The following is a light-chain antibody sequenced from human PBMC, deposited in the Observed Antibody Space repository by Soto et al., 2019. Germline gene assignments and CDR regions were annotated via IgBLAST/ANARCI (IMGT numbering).Light chain of an antibody. V-gene: IGLV2-8*01. CDR2: EVV. CDR1: SSDVGGYNY. J-gene: IGLJ2*01. CDR3: SSYGGDNNVV. Sequence: QSALTQPPSASGCPGQSVTISCTGTSSDVGGYNYVSWYQQHPGAAPKLMIYEVVKRPSGVPDRFSGSKSGNTASLTVSGLQAEDESDYYCSSYGGDNNVVFGGGTKLTVL.